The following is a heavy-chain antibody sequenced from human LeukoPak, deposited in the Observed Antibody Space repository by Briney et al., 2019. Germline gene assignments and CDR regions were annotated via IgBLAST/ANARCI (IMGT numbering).Heavy chain of an antibody. J-gene: IGHJ4*02. Sequence: SVKVSCKASGGTFSSYAISWVRQAPGQGLEWMGRIIPILGIVNYAQKFQGRVTITADKSTSTAYMELSSLRSEDTAVYYCARAYCSGGSCYSWDFDYWGQGTLVTVSS. CDR2: IIPILGIV. CDR3: ARAYCSGGSCYSWDFDY. D-gene: IGHD2-15*01. V-gene: IGHV1-69*04. CDR1: GGTFSSYA.